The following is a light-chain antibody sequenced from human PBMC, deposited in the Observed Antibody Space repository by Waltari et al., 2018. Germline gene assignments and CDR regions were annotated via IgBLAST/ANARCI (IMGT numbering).Light chain of an antibody. CDR1: SPHIGAGYD. J-gene: IGLJ2*01. V-gene: IGLV1-40*01. CDR2: GNT. CDR3: QSYDNSLSGSV. Sequence: QSGLTQPPSVSGAPGQRVTISCTGSSPHIGAGYDVQWYQLLPGTAPKLLIHGNTNRPSGVPDRFSGSKSGTSASLAITGLQAEDEADYYCQSYDNSLSGSVFGGGTKLTVL.